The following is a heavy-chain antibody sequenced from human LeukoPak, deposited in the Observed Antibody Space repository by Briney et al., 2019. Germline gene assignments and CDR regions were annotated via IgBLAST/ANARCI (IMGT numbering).Heavy chain of an antibody. V-gene: IGHV4-59*08. CDR2: ILYSGST. CDR3: ARHRGQYNAHDAFDI. CDR1: GGSVSGHY. J-gene: IGHJ3*02. D-gene: IGHD1-14*01. Sequence: PSETLSLTCTVSGGSVSGHYWSGIRQTPGKGLEWIGYILYSGSTRYNPSLGSRVTISVDTSKDLFSLKLTSVTAADTALYYCARHRGQYNAHDAFDIWGQGTLVAVSS.